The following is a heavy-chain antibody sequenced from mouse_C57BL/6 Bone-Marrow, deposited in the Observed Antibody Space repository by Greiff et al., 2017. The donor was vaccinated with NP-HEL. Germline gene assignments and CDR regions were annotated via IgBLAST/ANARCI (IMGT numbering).Heavy chain of an antibody. CDR1: GFTFSDYY. V-gene: IGHV5-12*01. CDR3: ASPYYYGSSYDYAMDY. CDR2: ISNGGGST. D-gene: IGHD1-1*01. J-gene: IGHJ4*01. Sequence: EVHLVESGGGLVQPGGSLKLSCAASGFTFSDYYMYWVRQTPEKRLEWVAYISNGGGSTYYPDTVKGRFTISRDNAKNTLYLQMSRLKSEDTAMYSCASPYYYGSSYDYAMDYWGQGTSVTVSS.